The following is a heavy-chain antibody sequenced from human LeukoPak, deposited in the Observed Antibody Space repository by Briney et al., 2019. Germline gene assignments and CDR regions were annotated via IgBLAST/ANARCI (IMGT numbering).Heavy chain of an antibody. CDR1: GFTFRSYW. J-gene: IGHJ4*02. Sequence: GGSLRLSCEASGFTFRSYWMSWVRQAQGKGPEWVANIKRDGSEKFYVDAVKGRFTICRDNAKNSLYLQMNSLRAEDTALYYCARGPLGYCSITSCFFDYWGQGTLVTVSS. D-gene: IGHD2-2*01. V-gene: IGHV3-7*05. CDR3: ARGPLGYCSITSCFFDY. CDR2: IKRDGSEK.